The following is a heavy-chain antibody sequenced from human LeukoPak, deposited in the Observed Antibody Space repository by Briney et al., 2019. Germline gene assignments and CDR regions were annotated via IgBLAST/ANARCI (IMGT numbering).Heavy chain of an antibody. Sequence: SETLSLTCTVSGGSISSGGYYWSWIRQPAGKGLEWIGYIYYSGSTNYNPSLKSRVTISVDTSKNQFSLKLSSVTAADTAVYYCARCVMVRVRAFDIWGQGTMVTVSS. J-gene: IGHJ3*02. V-gene: IGHV4-61*10. CDR3: ARCVMVRVRAFDI. CDR2: IYYSGST. CDR1: GGSISSGGYY. D-gene: IGHD3-10*01.